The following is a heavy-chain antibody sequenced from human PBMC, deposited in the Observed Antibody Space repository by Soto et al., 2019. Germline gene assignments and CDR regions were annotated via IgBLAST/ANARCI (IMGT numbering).Heavy chain of an antibody. D-gene: IGHD3-9*01. J-gene: IGHJ4*02. V-gene: IGHV4-59*08. Sequence: QVQLQESGPGLLKPSETLSLTCTVSGGSISPYYWSWIRQSPGKGLEWIGYIYYRGNTDYNPSFKSRVTISVDTSKNQFSLRLSSVTAADTAVYYCARHPGYYDVLTGYSTYYFDSWGQGTLVTVSS. CDR2: IYYRGNT. CDR1: GGSISPYY. CDR3: ARHPGYYDVLTGYSTYYFDS.